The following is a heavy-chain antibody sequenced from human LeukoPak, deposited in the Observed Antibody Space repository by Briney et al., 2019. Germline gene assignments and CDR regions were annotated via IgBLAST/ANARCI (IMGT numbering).Heavy chain of an antibody. V-gene: IGHV1-69*05. Sequence: SVKVSCKASGGTFSSYAISWVRQAPGQGLEWMGRIIPIFGTANYAQKFQGRVTITTDESTSTAYMELSNPRSEDTAVYYCARLGSGSNSYTLDYWGQGTLVTVSS. D-gene: IGHD4-11*01. J-gene: IGHJ4*02. CDR3: ARLGSGSNSYTLDY. CDR1: GGTFSSYA. CDR2: IIPIFGTA.